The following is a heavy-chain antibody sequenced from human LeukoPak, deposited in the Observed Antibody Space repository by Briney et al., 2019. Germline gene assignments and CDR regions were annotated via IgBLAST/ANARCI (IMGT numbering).Heavy chain of an antibody. CDR1: GFTFSSYG. CDR2: ISYDGSNK. V-gene: IGHV3-30*03. CDR3: AVYYDSSGYGD. J-gene: IGHJ4*02. Sequence: GGSLRLSCAASGFTFSSYGMHWVRQAPGKGLEWVAVISYDGSNKYYADSVKGRFTISRDNSKNTLYLQMNSLRAEDTAAYYCAVYYDSSGYGDWGQGTLVIVSS. D-gene: IGHD3-22*01.